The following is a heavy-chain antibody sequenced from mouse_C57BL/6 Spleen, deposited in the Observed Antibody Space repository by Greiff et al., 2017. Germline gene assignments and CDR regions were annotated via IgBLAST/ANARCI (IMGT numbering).Heavy chain of an antibody. CDR1: GFTFSDYY. Sequence: EVMLVESEGGLVQPGSSMKLSCTASGFTFSDYYMAWVRQVPEKGLEWVANINYDGSSTYYLDSLRSRFIISGDNAKNILYLQMSSLKSEDTATYYCARGGYGNNGAMDYWGQGTSVTVSS. D-gene: IGHD2-10*02. CDR2: INYDGSST. CDR3: ARGGYGNNGAMDY. V-gene: IGHV5-16*01. J-gene: IGHJ4*01.